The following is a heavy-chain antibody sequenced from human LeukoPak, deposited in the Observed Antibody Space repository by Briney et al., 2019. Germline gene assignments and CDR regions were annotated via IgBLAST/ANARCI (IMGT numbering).Heavy chain of an antibody. Sequence: GGSLRLSCAASGFTFSSYAMHWVRQAPGKGLEYVSAISSNGGSTYYANSVKGRFTISRDNSKNTLYLQMGSLRAEDMAVYYCARDRDSSGWPGLDYWGQGTLVTVSS. V-gene: IGHV3-64*01. CDR2: ISSNGGST. CDR3: ARDRDSSGWPGLDY. J-gene: IGHJ4*02. D-gene: IGHD6-19*01. CDR1: GFTFSSYA.